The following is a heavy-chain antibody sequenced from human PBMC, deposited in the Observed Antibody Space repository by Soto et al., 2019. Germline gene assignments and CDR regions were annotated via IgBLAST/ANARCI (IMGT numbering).Heavy chain of an antibody. V-gene: IGHV3-23*01. J-gene: IGHJ4*02. CDR3: ATPYSSSWFSPFDY. Sequence: EVQLLESGGGLVQPGGSLRLSCAASGFTFGSNAMSWVRQAPGKGLEWVSSIGAGYGTYYADSVKGRFTISRDNSKNTLYLQMNSLRAEDTAIYYCATPYSSSWFSPFDYWGQGSLVTVSS. CDR1: GFTFGSNA. CDR2: IGAGYGT. D-gene: IGHD6-13*01.